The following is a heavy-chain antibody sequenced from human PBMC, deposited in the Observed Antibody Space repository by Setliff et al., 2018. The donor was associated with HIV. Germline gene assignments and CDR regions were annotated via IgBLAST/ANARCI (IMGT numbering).Heavy chain of an antibody. CDR3: ARSVRGALYFDF. CDR1: GFTFSSYA. V-gene: IGHV3-23*01. D-gene: IGHD2-8*01. J-gene: IGHJ4*02. CDR2: ISGSGGST. Sequence: GGSLRLSCAASGFTFSSYAMSWVRQAPGKGLEWVSAISGSGGSTYYADSVKGRFTISRDNAKNSLYLQMNSLRGEDTALYYCARSVRGALYFDFWGQGTLVTVSS.